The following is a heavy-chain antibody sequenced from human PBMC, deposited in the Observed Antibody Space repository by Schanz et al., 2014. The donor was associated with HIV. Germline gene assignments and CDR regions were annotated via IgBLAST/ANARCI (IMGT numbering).Heavy chain of an antibody. D-gene: IGHD2-8*01. V-gene: IGHV3-30*03. CDR2: ISYDGSNK. J-gene: IGHJ4*02. CDR1: GFTFNIYG. CDR3: ARDRMVYAQAPLYYFDY. Sequence: QVQLVESGGGVVQPGRSLRLSCAASGFTFNIYGMHWVRQAPGKGLEWVAAISYDGSNKYYADSVKGRFTISRDNSKNTLYLQMNSLRAEDTAVYYCARDRMVYAQAPLYYFDYWGQGTLVTVSS.